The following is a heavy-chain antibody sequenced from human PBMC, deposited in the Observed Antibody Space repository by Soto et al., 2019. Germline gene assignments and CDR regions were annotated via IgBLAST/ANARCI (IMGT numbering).Heavy chain of an antibody. Sequence: GASVKVSCKASGDSFTSYYINWGRQATGQGLEYLGWMNPNSGNTAYVQKFQGRVTMTWDTSITTAYMELCSLRSEDTAVYSCPTGHNYRAYSTCSALRGHRTPVTVTS. D-gene: IGHD4-4*01. CDR1: GDSFTSYY. V-gene: IGHV1-8*01. J-gene: IGHJ1*01. CDR3: PTGHNYRAYSTCSAL. CDR2: MNPNSGNT.